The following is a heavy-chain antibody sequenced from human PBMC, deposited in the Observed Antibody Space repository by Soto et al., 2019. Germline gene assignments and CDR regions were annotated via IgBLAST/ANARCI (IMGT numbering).Heavy chain of an antibody. CDR2: IKSKTDGGTI. Sequence: EVQLVESGGGLVKPGGSLRLSCAASGFTFSNALMSWVRQAPGKGLEWVGRIKSKTDGGTIDYAAPVKGRFTISRDDSKNTLYLQMNSLKTEDTAVYYCTTGLTIFGVVIDPWGQGTLVTVSS. CDR1: GFTFSNAL. V-gene: IGHV3-15*01. D-gene: IGHD3-3*01. CDR3: TTGLTIFGVVIDP. J-gene: IGHJ5*02.